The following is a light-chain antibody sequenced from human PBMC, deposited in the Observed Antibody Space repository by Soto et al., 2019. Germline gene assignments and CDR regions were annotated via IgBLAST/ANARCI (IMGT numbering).Light chain of an antibody. J-gene: IGKJ3*01. CDR2: GAS. V-gene: IGKV3-15*01. Sequence: EIVMTQSPGTLSVSPGERATLSCRASQSVGSNLAWYKQKPGQAPRLLIYGASTRATGIPARFSGSGSGTEFTLTISSLKYEDSAVYYCQQYNNWPLTFGPGTKADIK. CDR3: QQYNNWPLT. CDR1: QSVGSN.